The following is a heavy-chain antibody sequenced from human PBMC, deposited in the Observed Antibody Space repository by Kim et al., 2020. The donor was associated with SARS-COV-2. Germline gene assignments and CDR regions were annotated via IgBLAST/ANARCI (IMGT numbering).Heavy chain of an antibody. J-gene: IGHJ4*02. CDR1: GGSISTTTYS. D-gene: IGHD6-19*01. CDR3: ARRGCSGWGGGDYYFDY. Sequence: SETLSLTCTVSGGSISTTTYSWGWIRQPPGKGLESIGSISYSGSTYYNPSLKSRVTISLDTSKNQFSLKLTSVTAADTAVYYCARRGCSGWGGGDYYFDYWGQGTLVTVSS. V-gene: IGHV4-39*01. CDR2: ISYSGST.